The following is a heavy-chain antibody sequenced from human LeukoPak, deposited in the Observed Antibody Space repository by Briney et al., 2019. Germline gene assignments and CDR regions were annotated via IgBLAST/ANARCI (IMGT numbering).Heavy chain of an antibody. Sequence: GGSLRLSCAASGFTFSIYWMTWVRQAPGKGLEFVANIKEDGSDKHYVDSVKGRFTISRDNSKNSLYLQMNSLRAEDTAVYYCVRDHNFSGGSNWGQGTLVTVSS. V-gene: IGHV3-7*01. CDR3: VRDHNFSGGSN. D-gene: IGHD2-15*01. CDR1: GFTFSIYW. J-gene: IGHJ4*02. CDR2: IKEDGSDK.